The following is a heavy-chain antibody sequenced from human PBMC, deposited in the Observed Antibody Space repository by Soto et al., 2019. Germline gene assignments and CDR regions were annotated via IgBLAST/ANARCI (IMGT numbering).Heavy chain of an antibody. CDR3: ARDVNHYDILTGYYKGVYYFDY. CDR1: GFTFSSYG. Sequence: QVQLVESGGGVVQPGRSLRLSCAASGFTFSSYGMHWVRQAPGKGLEWVAVIWYDGSNKYYADSVKGRFTISRDNSKNALYLQMNSLRAEDRAVYYCARDVNHYDILTGYYKGVYYFDYWGQGTLVTVSS. V-gene: IGHV3-33*01. J-gene: IGHJ4*02. CDR2: IWYDGSNK. D-gene: IGHD3-9*01.